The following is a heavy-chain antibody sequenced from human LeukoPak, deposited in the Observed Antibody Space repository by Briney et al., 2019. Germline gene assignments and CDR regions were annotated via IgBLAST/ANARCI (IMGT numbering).Heavy chain of an antibody. V-gene: IGHV3-23*01. J-gene: IGHJ4*02. CDR2: ISGSSGSNT. Sequence: GGSLRLSCAAPGFTFSNSAMSWVRQGPGKGLEWVSGISGSSGSNTYYADSVKGRFTISRDNSKNTLYLQMNSLRAEDTAVYYCARGPSDILTGYYDYWGQGTLVTVSS. D-gene: IGHD3-9*01. CDR3: ARGPSDILTGYYDY. CDR1: GFTFSNSA.